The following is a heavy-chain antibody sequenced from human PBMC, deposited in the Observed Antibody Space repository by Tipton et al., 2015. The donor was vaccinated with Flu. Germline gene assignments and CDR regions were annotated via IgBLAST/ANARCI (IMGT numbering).Heavy chain of an antibody. D-gene: IGHD2-2*01. CDR2: ISGDGGST. V-gene: IGHV3-43*02. Sequence: SLRLSCAASGFTFDDYAMHWVRQAPGKGPEWVSLISGDGGSTYYADSVKGRFTISRDNGKNSLYLQMNSLRAEDTALYYCAKGYCFSPSSPGSDYYSFYGMDFWGQGPTVTVSS. CDR3: AKGYCFSPSSPGSDYYSFYGMDF. J-gene: IGHJ6*02. CDR1: GFTFDDYA.